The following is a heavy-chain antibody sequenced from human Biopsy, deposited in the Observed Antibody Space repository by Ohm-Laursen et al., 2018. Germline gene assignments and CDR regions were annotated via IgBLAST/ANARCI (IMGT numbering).Heavy chain of an antibody. Sequence: GTLSLTCTVSGGSISNNNYYWGWIRQPPGKGLEWIGSIFYRGSTHYKPSLKSRVNISVATSKNQFSLKLNSVTAADTAVYYCARDYDTSGYYYVSWGQGTLVTVSS. J-gene: IGHJ5*02. V-gene: IGHV4-39*01. CDR2: IFYRGST. CDR3: ARDYDTSGYYYVS. D-gene: IGHD3-22*01. CDR1: GGSISNNNYY.